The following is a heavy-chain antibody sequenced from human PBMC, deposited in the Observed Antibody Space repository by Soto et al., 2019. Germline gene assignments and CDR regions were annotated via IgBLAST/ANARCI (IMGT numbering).Heavy chain of an antibody. V-gene: IGHV1-2*04. CDR1: GYTFTGYY. Sequence: ASVKVSCKASGYTFTGYYMHWVRQAPGQGLEWMGWINPNSGGTNYAQKFQGWVTMTRDTSISTAYMELSRLRSDDTAVYYCARAWGYGSGRYFDYWGQGTLVTVSS. CDR3: ARAWGYGSGRYFDY. CDR2: INPNSGGT. D-gene: IGHD3-10*01. J-gene: IGHJ4*02.